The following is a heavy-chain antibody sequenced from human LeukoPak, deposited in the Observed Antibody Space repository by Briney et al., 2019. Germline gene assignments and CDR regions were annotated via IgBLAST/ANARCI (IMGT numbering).Heavy chain of an antibody. CDR2: IYYSGST. CDR3: ARHHYDFWSGYLQYYYYYMDV. Sequence: SETLSLTCTVSGGSISSYYWSWIRQPPGKGLEWIGYIYYSGSTNYNPSLKSRVTISVDTSKNQFSLKLSSVTAADTAVYYCARHHYDFWSGYLQYYYYYMDVWGKGTKVTVSS. V-gene: IGHV4-59*08. D-gene: IGHD3-3*01. J-gene: IGHJ6*03. CDR1: GGSISSYY.